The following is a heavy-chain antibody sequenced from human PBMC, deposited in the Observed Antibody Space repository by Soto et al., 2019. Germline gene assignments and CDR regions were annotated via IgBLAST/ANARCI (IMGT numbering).Heavy chain of an antibody. CDR1: GYNFFSHW. CDR2: IYPGESDT. V-gene: IGHV5-51*01. J-gene: IGHJ5*02. Sequence: RGEALKITCKASGYNFFSHWIAWVRPMPGKGLDWMGSIYPGESDTRYRPSFQGQVTISVDKSISTASLQWNSLKSSDTAMYYCARGIVVETAEDNWFDPWGQGTLVTVSS. CDR3: ARGIVVETAEDNWFDP. D-gene: IGHD2-21*02.